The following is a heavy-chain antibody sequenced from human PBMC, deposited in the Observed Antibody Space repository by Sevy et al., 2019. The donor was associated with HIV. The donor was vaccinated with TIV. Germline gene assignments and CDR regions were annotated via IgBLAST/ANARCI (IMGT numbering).Heavy chain of an antibody. CDR1: GFTFSSYA. V-gene: IGHV3-23*01. CDR3: AKSGTGKRVNGFDP. CDR2: ISGSGGST. J-gene: IGHJ5*02. D-gene: IGHD3-10*01. Sequence: GGSMRLSCAASGFTFSSYAMSWVRQAPGKGLEWVSAISGSGGSTDYAYSVKGRFTISRDNSKNTLYLQMNSLRAEDTAVDYCAKSGTGKRVNGFDPWGQGTLVTVSS.